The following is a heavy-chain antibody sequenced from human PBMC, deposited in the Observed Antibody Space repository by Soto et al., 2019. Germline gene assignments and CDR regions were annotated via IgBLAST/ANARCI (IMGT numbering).Heavy chain of an antibody. CDR2: IGSAGTA. J-gene: IGHJ6*02. V-gene: IGHV3-23*01. D-gene: IGHD2-15*01. CDR1: GFTFSRNA. Sequence: EVQLLESGGGVVQPGESLRLSCAASGFTFSRNAMSWVRQAPGKGLEWVSTIGSAGTAYYADSVKGRFTISRDNSKNTQSLQMNSLRAEDTAVYYCAKLGFCSGGTCYFDYYNGVDVWGQGTTVTVSS. CDR3: AKLGFCSGGTCYFDYYNGVDV.